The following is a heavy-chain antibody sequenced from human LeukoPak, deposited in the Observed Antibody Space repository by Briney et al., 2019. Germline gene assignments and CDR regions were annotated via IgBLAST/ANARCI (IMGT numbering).Heavy chain of an antibody. V-gene: IGHV3-74*01. Sequence: GGSLRLPCAASGFTFSDYWMHWVRQSPGRRLVRVARISSDGISSSYADSVKGRFTISRDNAKNTLYLQMNDLGADDTAIYYCARDRDWELYDYWGQGTLVTVSS. CDR1: GFTFSDYW. CDR3: ARDRDWELYDY. J-gene: IGHJ4*02. D-gene: IGHD1-26*01. CDR2: ISSDGISS.